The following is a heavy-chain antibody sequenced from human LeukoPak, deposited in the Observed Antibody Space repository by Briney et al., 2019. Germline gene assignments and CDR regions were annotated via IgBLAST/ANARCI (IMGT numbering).Heavy chain of an antibody. CDR1: GSRFTSYW. Sequence: HGESLKISCKGSGSRFTSYWIAWVRQMPGKGLEWMGIIYPGDSDTRYSPSFQGQVTVSADKSISTAYLQWSSLKASDTAMYYCARQGSYFDYWAQGTLVTVSS. CDR2: IYPGDSDT. CDR3: ARQGSYFDY. J-gene: IGHJ4*02. V-gene: IGHV5-51*01.